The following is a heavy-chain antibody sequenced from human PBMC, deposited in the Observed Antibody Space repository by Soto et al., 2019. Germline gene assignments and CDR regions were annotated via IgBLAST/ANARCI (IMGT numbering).Heavy chain of an antibody. D-gene: IGHD2-2*01. CDR2: ISYDGSNK. CDR3: ARGPSSLTRFDY. J-gene: IGHJ4*02. Sequence: QVQLVESGGGVVQPGRSLRLSCAASGFTFSSYAIHWVRQAPGKGLAWVAVISYDGSNKYYADFVKGRFTISRDNSKNTLYLQMDSLRPEDTAVYYCARGPSSLTRFDYWGQGTLVTVSS. V-gene: IGHV3-30-3*01. CDR1: GFTFSSYA.